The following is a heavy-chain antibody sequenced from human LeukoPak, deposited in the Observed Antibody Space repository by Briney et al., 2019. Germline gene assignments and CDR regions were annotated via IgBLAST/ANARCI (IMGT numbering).Heavy chain of an antibody. CDR1: GYTFTGYY. Sequence: GASVKVSCKASGYTFTGYYMHWVRQAPGQGLEWMGWINPNSGGTNYAQKFQGRVTMTRDTSISTAYMELSRLRSDDMAVYYCARDTRYCSGGSCDGDYWGQGTLVTVSS. CDR3: ARDTRYCSGGSCDGDY. V-gene: IGHV1-2*02. D-gene: IGHD2-15*01. CDR2: INPNSGGT. J-gene: IGHJ4*02.